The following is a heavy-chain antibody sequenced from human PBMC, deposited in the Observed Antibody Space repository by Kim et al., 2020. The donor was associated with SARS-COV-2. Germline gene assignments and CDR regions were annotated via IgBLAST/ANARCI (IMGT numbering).Heavy chain of an antibody. CDR1: GGSISSSSHY. CDR2: LYYSGST. CDR3: ARTQTTLYYYGMDV. J-gene: IGHJ6*02. Sequence: SETLSLKCSVSGGSISSSSHYWGWVRQPPGKGLKWIDSLYYSGSTYYNPSLKSRVTISADTSKNQFTLNLRSVTAADTAVYYCARTQTTLYYYGMDVWGQGTTVTVYS. D-gene: IGHD4-17*01. V-gene: IGHV4-39*01.